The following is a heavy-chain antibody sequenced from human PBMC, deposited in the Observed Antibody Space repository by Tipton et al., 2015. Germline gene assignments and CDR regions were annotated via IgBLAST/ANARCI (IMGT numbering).Heavy chain of an antibody. CDR2: IDYSGTK. Sequence: GLVKPSETLSLTCTVSGGSVSSGSAHHWSWIRQPPGKGLEWIGNIDYSGTKNYNPSLKSRVTISLDTSKNQFSLKLSSVTAADTAVYYCARDLEHGMDVWGQGTTVTVSS. V-gene: IGHV4-61*01. J-gene: IGHJ6*02. CDR1: GGSVSSGSAHH. D-gene: IGHD5-24*01. CDR3: ARDLEHGMDV.